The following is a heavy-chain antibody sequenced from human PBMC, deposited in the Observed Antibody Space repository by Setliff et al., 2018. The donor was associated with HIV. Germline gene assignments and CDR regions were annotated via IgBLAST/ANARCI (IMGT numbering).Heavy chain of an antibody. CDR3: AGGPGTTSIDY. J-gene: IGHJ4*02. D-gene: IGHD1-26*01. CDR1: GGSFSGYY. Sequence: SETLSLTCAVYGGSFSGYYWSWIRQPPRKRLEWIGELNDSGSTNYNPSLKSRVTISVDTSKNQFSLRLSSVTAADTAVYYCAGGPGTTSIDYWAQGTLVTVSS. V-gene: IGHV4-34*01. CDR2: LNDSGST.